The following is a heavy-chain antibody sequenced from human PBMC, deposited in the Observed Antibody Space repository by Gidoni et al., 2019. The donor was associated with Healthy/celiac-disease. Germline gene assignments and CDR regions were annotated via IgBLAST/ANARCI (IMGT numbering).Heavy chain of an antibody. Sequence: EVQLVEPGGGLVQPGGSLRLSCAASGFTFSSYEMNWVRQAPGKGLEWVSYISSSGSTIYYADSVKGRFTSSRDNAKNSLYLQMNSLRAEDTAVYYCAREEYCSGGSCPMGSNWFDPWGQGTLVTVSS. CDR3: AREEYCSGGSCPMGSNWFDP. CDR2: ISSSGSTI. D-gene: IGHD2-15*01. V-gene: IGHV3-48*03. CDR1: GFTFSSYE. J-gene: IGHJ5*02.